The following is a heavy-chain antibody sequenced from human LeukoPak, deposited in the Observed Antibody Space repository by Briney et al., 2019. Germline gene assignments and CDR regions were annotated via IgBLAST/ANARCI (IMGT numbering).Heavy chain of an antibody. Sequence: ASVKVSCKASGYTFTGYYMHWVRQAPGQGLEWMGIINPSGGSTSYAQKSQGRVTMTRDMSTSTVYMELSSLRSEDTAVYYCAREAELGPFDYWGQGTLVTVSS. CDR3: AREAELGPFDY. CDR1: GYTFTGYY. J-gene: IGHJ4*02. V-gene: IGHV1-46*01. D-gene: IGHD1-26*01. CDR2: INPSGGST.